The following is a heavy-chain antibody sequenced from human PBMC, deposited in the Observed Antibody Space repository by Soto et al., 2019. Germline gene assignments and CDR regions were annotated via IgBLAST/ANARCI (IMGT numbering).Heavy chain of an antibody. V-gene: IGHV3-30*14. CDR2: ISFDATNE. D-gene: IGHD2-2*01. CDR1: GFSFSTYA. CDR3: LRARYWTCCAGNGLDV. Sequence: GGSLRLSCAASGFSFSTYAMHWVRQAPGKGLEWVAVISFDATNEFYADAVMGRFSVSRDNSHNTLYLQMNSLRPEDTGVYYCLRARYWTCCAGNGLDVWGQGTTVTVSS. J-gene: IGHJ6*02.